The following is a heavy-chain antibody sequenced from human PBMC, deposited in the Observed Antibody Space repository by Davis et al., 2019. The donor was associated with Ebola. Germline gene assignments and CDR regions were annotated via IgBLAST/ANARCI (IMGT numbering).Heavy chain of an antibody. V-gene: IGHV7-4-1*02. J-gene: IGHJ4*02. CDR3: AREGFGELSHENPFDY. Sequence: AASVKVSCKASGYTFTSYAMNWVRQAPGQGLEWMGWINTNTGNPTYAQGFTGRFVFSLDTSVSTAYLQISSLKAEDTAAYYCAREGFGELSHENPFDYWGQGTLVTVSS. CDR1: GYTFTSYA. D-gene: IGHD3-16*02. CDR2: INTNTGNP.